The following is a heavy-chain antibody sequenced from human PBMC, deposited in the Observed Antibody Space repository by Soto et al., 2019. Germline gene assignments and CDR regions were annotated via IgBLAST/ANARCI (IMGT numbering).Heavy chain of an antibody. D-gene: IGHD6-19*01. J-gene: IGHJ5*02. Sequence: EVQLLESGGGLVQPGGSPRLSCAGSGSTFSDYAMNWVRQAPGKWLEWVSVISDNGIKTYYADSVKGRFTISRDNSKNTLYLQMNSLRAEDTAVYYCASRRGSSGWYRWFDPWGQGTLVTVSS. CDR1: GSTFSDYA. CDR2: ISDNGIKT. CDR3: ASRRGSSGWYRWFDP. V-gene: IGHV3-23*01.